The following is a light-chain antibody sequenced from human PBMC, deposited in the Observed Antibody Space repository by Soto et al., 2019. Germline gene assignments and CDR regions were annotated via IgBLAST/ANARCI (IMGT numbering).Light chain of an antibody. Sequence: QPVLTQPPSVSGAPGQRVTIXXTGSXXNIVAGYDVHWYQQLPGTAPKLLIYGNSNRPSGVPDRFSGSKSGTSASLAITGLQAEDEADYYCQSYDSSLSGSVFGGGTKVTVL. CDR1: XXNIVAGYD. CDR3: QSYDSSLSGSV. J-gene: IGLJ2*01. V-gene: IGLV1-40*01. CDR2: GNS.